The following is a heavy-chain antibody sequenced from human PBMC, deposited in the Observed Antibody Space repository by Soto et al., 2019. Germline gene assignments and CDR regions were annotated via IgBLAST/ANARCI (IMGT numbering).Heavy chain of an antibody. J-gene: IGHJ2*01. CDR2: ISGSGIST. Sequence: DVQLLESGGGLVQPGGSLRLSCAASGFTFRSYAMSWVRQAPGKGLEWVSGISGSGISTHYADSVKGRFTVSRDNSKNALYLQMNRLGAEGTAVCNCAREPVGPDWYFDLWGRGTLVTVSS. CDR3: AREPVGPDWYFDL. CDR1: GFTFRSYA. D-gene: IGHD1-26*01. V-gene: IGHV3-23*01.